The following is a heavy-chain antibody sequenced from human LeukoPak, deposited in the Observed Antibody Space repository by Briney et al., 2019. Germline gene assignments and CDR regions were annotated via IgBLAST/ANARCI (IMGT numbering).Heavy chain of an antibody. J-gene: IGHJ6*04. CDR3: ARDADRTGRGYYYYYGMDV. CDR1: GLTFSSYA. Sequence: GGSLRLSCAASGLTFSSYAMHGVRRAPGRGLEWVAVISYDGSNKYYADSVKGRFTISRDNSKNTLYLQMNSLRAEDTAVYYCARDADRTGRGYYYYYGMDVWGKGTTVTVSS. D-gene: IGHD3-10*01. V-gene: IGHV3-30*04. CDR2: ISYDGSNK.